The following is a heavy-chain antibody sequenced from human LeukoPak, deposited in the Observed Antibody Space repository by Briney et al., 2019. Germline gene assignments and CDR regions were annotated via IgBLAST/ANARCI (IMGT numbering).Heavy chain of an antibody. Sequence: TGGSLRLSFAASGFTFTSYAMSWVRQAPGKGLEWVSAISGSGGSTYYADSVKGRFTISRDNSKNTLYLQMNSLRAEDTAVYYCAKDLSVWRQWPSRSFDYWGQGTLVTVSS. J-gene: IGHJ4*02. CDR1: GFTFTSYA. CDR2: ISGSGGST. CDR3: AKDLSVWRQWPSRSFDY. D-gene: IGHD6-19*01. V-gene: IGHV3-23*01.